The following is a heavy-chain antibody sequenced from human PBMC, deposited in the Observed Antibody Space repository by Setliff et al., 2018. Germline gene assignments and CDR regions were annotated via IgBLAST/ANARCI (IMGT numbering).Heavy chain of an antibody. V-gene: IGHV5-51*01. J-gene: IGHJ3*01. D-gene: IGHD1-20*01. CDR3: ARRVYGAFDL. CDR2: IFPADSDT. CDR1: GYSFTSYW. Sequence: GESLTLSCKGSGYSFTSYWIGWVRQMPGQGLELMGMIFPADSDTRYSPSFQGQVTMSGDKSINTAYLQWSSLKASDTAMYYCARRVYGAFDLWGQGTMVTVSS.